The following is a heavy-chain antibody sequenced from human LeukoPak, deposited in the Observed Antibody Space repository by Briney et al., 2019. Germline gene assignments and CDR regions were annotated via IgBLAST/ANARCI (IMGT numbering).Heavy chain of an antibody. J-gene: IGHJ4*02. D-gene: IGHD5-18*01. CDR3: ARLQLWFRSTDY. Sequence: SETLSLTCTVSGGSISTSSYYWGWLRQPPGEGLEWIGTVHYTGSTYYKPSLKSRVTISIEKSRNQFSLNLRSVTAADTAMYHCARLQLWFRSTDYWGQGTLVTVSS. V-gene: IGHV4-39*01. CDR1: GGSISTSSYY. CDR2: VHYTGST.